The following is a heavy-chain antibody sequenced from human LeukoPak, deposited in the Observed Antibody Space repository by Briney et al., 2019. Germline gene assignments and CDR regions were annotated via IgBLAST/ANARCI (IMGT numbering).Heavy chain of an antibody. CDR2: IDWDDDK. CDR1: GFSLSTSGMC. Sequence: ESGPTLLNPTPTLTLTCTFSGFSLSTSGMCVSWIRQPPGKALEWLARIDWDDDKYYSTSLKTRLTISKDTSKNQVVLTMTNMDPVDTATYYCARTAYYYDSSGYLTFFDYWGQGTLVTVSS. V-gene: IGHV2-70*11. D-gene: IGHD3-22*01. J-gene: IGHJ4*02. CDR3: ARTAYYYDSSGYLTFFDY.